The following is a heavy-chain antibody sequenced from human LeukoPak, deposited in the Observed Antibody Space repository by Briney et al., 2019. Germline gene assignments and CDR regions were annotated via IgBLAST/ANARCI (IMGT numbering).Heavy chain of an antibody. J-gene: IGHJ6*02. CDR1: GLTFKNSG. D-gene: IGHD4-17*01. CDR3: ARDRDYGDYSYYYYGMDV. V-gene: IGHV3-30*02. CDR2: IQYDEIKK. Sequence: GGSLRLSCTVSGLTFKNSGMHWVRQAPGKGLEWVAFIQYDEIKKYYGDSVKGRFTISRDNSKNALSLQMNCLRPEDTAVYYCARDRDYGDYSYYYYGMDVWGQGTTVTVSS.